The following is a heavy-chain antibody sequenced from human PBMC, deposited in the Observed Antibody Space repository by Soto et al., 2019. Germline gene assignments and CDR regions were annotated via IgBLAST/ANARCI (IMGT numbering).Heavy chain of an antibody. J-gene: IGHJ4*02. D-gene: IGHD3-10*01. CDR2: INPNSGGT. Sequence: ASVKVSCKASGYTFTSHYMHWVRQAPGQGLEWMGWINPNSGGTNYAQKFQGWVTMTRDTSISTAYMELSRLRSDDTAVYYCARDARGDEAPMDYWGQGTLVTVSS. V-gene: IGHV1-2*04. CDR3: ARDARGDEAPMDY. CDR1: GYTFTSHY.